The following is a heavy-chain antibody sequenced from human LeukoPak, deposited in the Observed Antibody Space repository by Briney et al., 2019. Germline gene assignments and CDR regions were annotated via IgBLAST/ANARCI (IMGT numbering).Heavy chain of an antibody. CDR1: GYTFIGYY. Sequence: ASVKVSCKASGYTFIGYYMHWVRQAPGQGLELMGWINPNSGGTNYAQKFQGRVTMTRDTSISTVYMELSRLRSDDTAVYYRARDSCSSTSCLSIDDYWGQGTLVTVSS. J-gene: IGHJ4*02. CDR3: ARDSCSSTSCLSIDDY. V-gene: IGHV1-2*02. CDR2: INPNSGGT. D-gene: IGHD2-2*01.